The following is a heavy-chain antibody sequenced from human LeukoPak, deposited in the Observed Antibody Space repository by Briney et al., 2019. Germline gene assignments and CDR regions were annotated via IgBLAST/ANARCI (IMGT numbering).Heavy chain of an antibody. CDR3: ARPGPGY. CDR1: GGSFSGYY. CDR2: INHSGST. J-gene: IGHJ4*02. V-gene: IGHV4-34*01. Sequence: SETLSLTCAVYGGSFSGYYWTWIRQPPGKGLEWIGEINHSGSTNYNPSLKSRVTISVDASKNQFSLKLSSVTAADTAVYYCARPGPGYWGQGTLVTVSS.